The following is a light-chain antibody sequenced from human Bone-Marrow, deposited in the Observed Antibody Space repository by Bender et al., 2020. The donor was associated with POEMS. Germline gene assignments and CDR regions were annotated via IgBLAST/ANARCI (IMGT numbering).Light chain of an antibody. V-gene: IGLV1-47*02. CDR3: AVWDDSLSAYL. CDR1: DSNFGGNN. Sequence: QSVLTQPPSASGTPGQSVIISCSGTDSNFGGNNVNWYQHLPGTAPRLVVYSNYQRPSGVPDRFSGSKSGTSASLAISGLRSEDEADYYCAVWDDSLSAYLFGTGTKVTVL. J-gene: IGLJ1*01. CDR2: SNY.